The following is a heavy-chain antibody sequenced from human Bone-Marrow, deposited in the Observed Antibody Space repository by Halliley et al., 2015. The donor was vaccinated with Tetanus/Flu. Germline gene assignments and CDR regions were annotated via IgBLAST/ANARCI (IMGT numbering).Heavy chain of an antibody. Sequence: SAYIDYADSVRGRFTIARDNAKDSLYLQMNSLRAEDTAVYFCARSARSYDVLTGFFYYFDYWGQGTLVTVSS. CDR2: SAYI. V-gene: IGHV3-21*01. J-gene: IGHJ4*02. CDR3: ARSARSYDVLTGFFYYFDY. D-gene: IGHD3-9*01.